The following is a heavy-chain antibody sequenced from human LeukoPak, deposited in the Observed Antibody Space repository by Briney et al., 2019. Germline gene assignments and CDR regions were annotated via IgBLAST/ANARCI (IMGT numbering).Heavy chain of an antibody. V-gene: IGHV3-23*01. Sequence: GGSLRLSCAASGFTFSSHAMTWVRQPPGKGLEWVSRISSSGDSIQYADSVKGRLTISRDNSENILYLQTNSLRAEDTAIYYCAKGRVGASIYDYWGQGTLVTVSS. CDR3: AKGRVGASIYDY. CDR1: GFTFSSHA. D-gene: IGHD1-26*01. J-gene: IGHJ4*02. CDR2: ISSSGDSI.